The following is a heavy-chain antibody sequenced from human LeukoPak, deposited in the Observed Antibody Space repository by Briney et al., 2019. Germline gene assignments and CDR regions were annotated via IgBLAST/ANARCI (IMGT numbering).Heavy chain of an antibody. V-gene: IGHV3-74*01. CDR2: IYGGGSST. D-gene: IGHD3-22*01. J-gene: IGHJ4*02. CDR3: ARVYETKGYLY. Sequence: GGSLRLSCAASGFTFSNFWMHWVRQAPGKGLVWVALIYGGGSSTRYADSVKGRFTISRDNAKNTVYLQMNSLRVEDTAVYYCARVYETKGYLYWGQGSLVTVSS. CDR1: GFTFSNFW.